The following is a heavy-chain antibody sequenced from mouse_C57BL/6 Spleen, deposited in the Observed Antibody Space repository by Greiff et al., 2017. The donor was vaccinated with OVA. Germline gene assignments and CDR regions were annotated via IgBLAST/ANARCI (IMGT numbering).Heavy chain of an antibody. Sequence: QVQLQQSGPGLVQPSQSLSITCTVSGFSLTSYGVHWVRQSPGKGLEWLGVIWRGGSTDYNAAFMSRLSITKDNSKSQVFFKMNSLQADDTAIYYCAKNYYGSSYPYWYVDVWGTGTTVTVSS. V-gene: IGHV2-5*01. CDR2: IWRGGST. J-gene: IGHJ1*03. CDR3: AKNYYGSSYPYWYVDV. D-gene: IGHD1-1*01. CDR1: GFSLTSYG.